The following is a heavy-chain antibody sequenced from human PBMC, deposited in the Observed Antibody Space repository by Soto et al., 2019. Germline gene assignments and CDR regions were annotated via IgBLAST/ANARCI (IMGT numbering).Heavy chain of an antibody. CDR3: AKSRFGAILDY. J-gene: IGHJ4*02. D-gene: IGHD3-10*01. CDR1: GYTFVGYG. Sequence: QGQLVQSGAEVKKPGASVNVSCKGSGYTFVGYGIHWVRQAPGQRLEWVGWINPGNGHTKYSQKFQDRVTITRDTSASTAYMEPSSLPSEDTSVYYCAKSRFGAILDYWRQGTLVAVAS. V-gene: IGHV1-3*01. CDR2: INPGNGHT.